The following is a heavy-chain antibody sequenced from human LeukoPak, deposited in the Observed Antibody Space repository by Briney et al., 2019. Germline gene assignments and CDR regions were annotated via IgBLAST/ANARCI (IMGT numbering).Heavy chain of an antibody. J-gene: IGHJ4*02. CDR3: ARHFFGDYVFAY. CDR2: FYYSGNT. V-gene: IGHV4-39*01. CDR1: GDSISSSDYY. Sequence: SETLSLTCTASGDSISSSDYYWGWIRQPPGKGLEWIGSFYYSGNTYYNPSLKSRVTISVDPSKNQLSLKLSSVSAADTAVYYCARHFFGDYVFAYWGQGTLVTVSS. D-gene: IGHD4-17*01.